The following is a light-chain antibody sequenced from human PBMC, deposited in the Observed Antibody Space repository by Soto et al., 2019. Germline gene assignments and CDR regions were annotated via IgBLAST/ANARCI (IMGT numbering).Light chain of an antibody. CDR3: QQDYSTPRT. J-gene: IGKJ1*01. CDR2: WAS. Sequence: DIVMTQSPDSLAVSLGERATINCKSSQSVLYSSNNKNYLAWYQQKPGQPPKLLIYWASTRESGVPDRFSGSGSGTDFTLTISSLQAEHGAVYYCQQDYSTPRTCGHGTKVEIK. CDR1: QSVLYSSNNKNY. V-gene: IGKV4-1*01.